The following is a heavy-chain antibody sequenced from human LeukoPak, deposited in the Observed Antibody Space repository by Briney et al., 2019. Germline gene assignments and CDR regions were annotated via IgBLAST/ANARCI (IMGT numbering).Heavy chain of an antibody. V-gene: IGHV3-7*01. Sequence: GGSLILSCAASGFTFSRYWMSWVRQAPGKGPEWVANIKEDGSEKSCVDSVKGRFTISRDNAKNSLYLQMNSLRAEDTAVYYCARNANWGQGTLVTVSS. J-gene: IGHJ4*02. CDR2: IKEDGSEK. CDR1: GFTFSRYW. D-gene: IGHD2-8*01. CDR3: ARNAN.